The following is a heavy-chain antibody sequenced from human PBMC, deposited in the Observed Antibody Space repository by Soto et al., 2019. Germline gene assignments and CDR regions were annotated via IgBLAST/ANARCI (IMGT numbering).Heavy chain of an antibody. D-gene: IGHD5-18*01. CDR1: GGSISSGGYY. J-gene: IGHJ3*02. CDR2: IYHSGNT. Sequence: LSLTCSVSGGSISSGGYYWSWIRQLPGKDLEWIGYIYHSGNTYYNSSLKSRLTISVDTSKNQFSLKLTSVTAADTAVYYCARVGINSSDAFDIWGQGTMVTVSS. V-gene: IGHV4-31*03. CDR3: ARVGINSSDAFDI.